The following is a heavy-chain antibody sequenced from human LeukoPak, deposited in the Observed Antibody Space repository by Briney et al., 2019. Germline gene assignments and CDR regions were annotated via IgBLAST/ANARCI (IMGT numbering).Heavy chain of an antibody. D-gene: IGHD6-13*01. CDR1: GFTFSSYS. J-gene: IGHJ4*02. CDR2: INQDGSEK. CDR3: ARDRVWTVLY. V-gene: IGHV3-7*01. Sequence: GGSLRLSCAASGFTFSSYSMSWVRLAPGKGLEWVANINQDGSEKYYVDSVKGRFTISRDNAKNSLYLQMNSLRAEDTAVYYCARDRVWTVLYWGQGTLVTVSS.